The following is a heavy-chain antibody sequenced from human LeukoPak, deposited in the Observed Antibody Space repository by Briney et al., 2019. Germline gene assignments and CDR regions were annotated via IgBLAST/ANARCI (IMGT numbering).Heavy chain of an antibody. D-gene: IGHD5-12*01. Sequence: GGSLRLSCAASRFTFSNYWMNWFRQAPGKGLEWVANINQDGSEKNYVDSVKGRFTISRDNAENSLYLQMNSLGAEDTAVYYCATDRDSSRQKRLDYWGQGTLVTVSS. CDR3: ATDRDSSRQKRLDY. J-gene: IGHJ4*02. CDR2: INQDGSEK. V-gene: IGHV3-7*01. CDR1: RFTFSNYW.